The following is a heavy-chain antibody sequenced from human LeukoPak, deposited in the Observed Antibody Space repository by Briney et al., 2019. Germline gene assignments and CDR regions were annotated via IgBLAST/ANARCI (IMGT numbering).Heavy chain of an antibody. CDR2: IRYDGSNK. CDR3: ARGNGYKAYYYYYMDV. D-gene: IGHD5-24*01. Sequence: GGSLRLSCAASGFSFSSYGMHWVRQAPGKGLEWVAFIRYDGSNKYYADSVKGRFTISRENAKNSLYLQMNSLRAEDTAVYYCARGNGYKAYYYYYMDVWGKGTTVTLSS. V-gene: IGHV3-30*02. J-gene: IGHJ6*03. CDR1: GFSFSSYG.